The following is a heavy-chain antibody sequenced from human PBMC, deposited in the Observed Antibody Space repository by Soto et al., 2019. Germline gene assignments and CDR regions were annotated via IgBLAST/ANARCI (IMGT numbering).Heavy chain of an antibody. CDR1: GFTFSNYA. Sequence: GGSLRLSCAASGFTFSNYAMSWVRQAPGEGLKWVAALSGSGGSTYYSDSVRGRFTISRDNYKNTLYLEMNKLRVEDTAVYYCAKDLGTWNYYYMGVWGKGTRVTVYS. D-gene: IGHD1-1*01. J-gene: IGHJ6*03. V-gene: IGHV3-23*01. CDR2: LSGSGGST. CDR3: AKDLGTWNYYYMGV.